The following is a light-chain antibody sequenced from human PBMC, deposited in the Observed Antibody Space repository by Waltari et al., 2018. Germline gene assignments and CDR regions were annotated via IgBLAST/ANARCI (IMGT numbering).Light chain of an antibody. CDR3: CSYAGSGTFVV. CDR1: STSVASNNF. Sequence: QSALTQPASVSGSPGQSLTISSTAPSTSVASNNFVSWYQQHPGQAPKVVIYEGSERPSGIYNRFSCSKACITASLTISGLQPEDEADYYCCSYAGSGTFVVFGGGTKLTVL. V-gene: IGLV2-23*03. J-gene: IGLJ2*01. CDR2: EGS.